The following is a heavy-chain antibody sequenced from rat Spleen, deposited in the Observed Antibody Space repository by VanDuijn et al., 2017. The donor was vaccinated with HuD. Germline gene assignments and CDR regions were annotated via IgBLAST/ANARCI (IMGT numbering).Heavy chain of an antibody. D-gene: IGHD1-2*01. CDR2: ITNPGDST. CDR3: GKDMNYYSSYPFYVMGA. Sequence: EVQLVESGGGLVQPGRSLKLSCVASEFTFNNYWMAWIRQAPGKGLEWIASITNPGDSTFYPDSVRGRFTISRDNAENTVYLQMSSLRSEDTATYYCGKDMNYYSSYPFYVMGAWGQGTSVTVSS. V-gene: IGHV5-31*01. J-gene: IGHJ4*01. CDR1: EFTFNNYW.